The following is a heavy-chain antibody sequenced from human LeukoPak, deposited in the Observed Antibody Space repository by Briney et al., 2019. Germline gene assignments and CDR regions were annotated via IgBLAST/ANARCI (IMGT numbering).Heavy chain of an antibody. Sequence: GGSLRLSCAASGFTFTNAWMTWVRQVPGRGPEWVANVNRDGSETYYLDSVKGRFTISKDNAKNSLYLQMNSLRTEDTALYHCARNNGMDVWGQGTTVIVSS. V-gene: IGHV3-7*03. CDR1: GFTFTNAW. CDR3: ARNNGMDV. J-gene: IGHJ6*02. CDR2: VNRDGSET.